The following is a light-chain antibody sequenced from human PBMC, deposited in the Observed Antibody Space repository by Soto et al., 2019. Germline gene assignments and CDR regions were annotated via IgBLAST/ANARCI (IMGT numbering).Light chain of an antibody. CDR2: EDN. J-gene: IGLJ1*01. Sequence: QSVLTQPPSVSAAPGQKVTISCSGDTSNTLHNFVSWYQQHPGAAPKLLIYEDNKRPSGIPDRFSGSKFGTSVTLAITGLQTGDEADYYCGTWDTNLSAYVFGTGTKVTVL. V-gene: IGLV1-51*02. CDR3: GTWDTNLSAYV. CDR1: TSNTLHNF.